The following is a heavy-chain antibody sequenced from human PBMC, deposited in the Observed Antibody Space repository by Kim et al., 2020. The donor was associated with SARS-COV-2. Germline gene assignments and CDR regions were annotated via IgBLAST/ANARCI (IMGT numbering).Heavy chain of an antibody. CDR1: GFIFNNHA. CDR3: AKALPQQEVDNWYFDL. D-gene: IGHD6-13*01. V-gene: IGHV3-23*01. CDR2: ISGSAGRT. Sequence: GGSLRLSCVGSGFIFNNHAMIWVRQAPGQGLEWVSGISGSAGRTFYPDSMRGRFTISRDISKSTLYLQINSLRGEDTAVYYCAKALPQQEVDNWYFDLWGRGTLVTVSS. J-gene: IGHJ2*01.